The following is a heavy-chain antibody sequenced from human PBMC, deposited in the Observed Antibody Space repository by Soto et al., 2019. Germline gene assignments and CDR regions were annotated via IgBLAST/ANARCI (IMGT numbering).Heavy chain of an antibody. V-gene: IGHV4-31*03. CDR2: IYYSGGA. CDR3: ARRHDTLSGPDAFCV. D-gene: IGHD1-1*01. CDR1: GDSITSDGFY. J-gene: IGHJ3*01. Sequence: QVHLQESGPGVVKPSQTLSLTCSVSGDSITSDGFYWSWIRQHPGKGLEWIGDIYYSGGASYNPSLNPSLKSRVSISLDTSESHLSLKLASVTAADTAVYYCARRHDTLSGPDAFCVWGPGTMVHVS.